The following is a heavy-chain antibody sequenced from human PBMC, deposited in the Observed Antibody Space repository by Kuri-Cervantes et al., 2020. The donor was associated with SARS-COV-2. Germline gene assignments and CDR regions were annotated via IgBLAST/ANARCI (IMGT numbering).Heavy chain of an antibody. Sequence: SETLSLTCTVSGGSISSYYWSWIRQPAGKGLEWIGRIYTGGSTNYNPSLKSRVTMSVDTSKNQFSLKLSSVTAADTAVYYCVGATIVKSLGPGFDDWGQGTLVTVSS. D-gene: IGHD3-10*01. J-gene: IGHJ4*02. V-gene: IGHV4-4*07. CDR2: IYTGGST. CDR1: GGSISSYY. CDR3: VGATIVKSLGPGFDD.